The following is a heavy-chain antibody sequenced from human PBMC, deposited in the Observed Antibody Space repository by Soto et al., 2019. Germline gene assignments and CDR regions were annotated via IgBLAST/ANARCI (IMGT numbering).Heavy chain of an antibody. J-gene: IGHJ4*02. CDR2: IYSGGST. CDR3: ARAALGKSATFDY. CDR1: GFTVSSNY. V-gene: IGHV3-66*01. Sequence: PGGSLRLSCAASGFTVSSNYMSWVRQAPGKGLEWVSVIYSGGSTYYADSVKGRFTISRDNSKNTLYLQMNSLRAEDTAVYYRARAALGKSATFDYWGQGTLVTVSS. D-gene: IGHD7-27*01.